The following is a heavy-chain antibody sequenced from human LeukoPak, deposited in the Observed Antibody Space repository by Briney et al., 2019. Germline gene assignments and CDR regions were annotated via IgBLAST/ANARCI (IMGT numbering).Heavy chain of an antibody. J-gene: IGHJ4*02. D-gene: IGHD3-10*01. CDR2: IRYDGSNK. V-gene: IGHV3-30*02. Sequence: GGSLRLSCAASGFSFSSYGMHWVRQAPGKGLEWVAFIRYDGSNKYYADSVKGRFTISRDNSKNTLYLQMNSLRAEDTAVYYCVRERFHGSGAPKFDFWGQGTLVTVSS. CDR1: GFSFSSYG. CDR3: VRERFHGSGAPKFDF.